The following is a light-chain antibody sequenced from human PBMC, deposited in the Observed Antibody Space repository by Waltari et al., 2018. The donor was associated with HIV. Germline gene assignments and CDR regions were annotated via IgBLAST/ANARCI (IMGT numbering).Light chain of an antibody. Sequence: YVLTQPPSVSEAPGKTARITCGGNEIGSKSVHGYQQKPGQAPVQVIYYDNDRPSGIPERFSGSNSGNTATLTISRVEAGDEADYFCQVWDSETDHWVFGGGTKLTVL. CDR1: EIGSKS. J-gene: IGLJ3*02. V-gene: IGLV3-21*04. CDR3: QVWDSETDHWV. CDR2: YDN.